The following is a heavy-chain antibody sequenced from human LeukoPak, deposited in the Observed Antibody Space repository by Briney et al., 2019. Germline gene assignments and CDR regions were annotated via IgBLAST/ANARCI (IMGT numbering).Heavy chain of an antibody. CDR1: GGSISSSGYY. V-gene: IGHV4-61*03. J-gene: IGHJ4*02. D-gene: IGHD3-16*01. CDR3: ARSANTLFPDY. CDR2: IYYSGGT. Sequence: SETLSLTCTVSGGSISSSGYYWNWIRQPPGKGLEWIGYIYYSGGTNYNPSLKSRVTISVDTYKNHFSLKLSSVTAADTAVYYCARSANTLFPDYWGQGTLVTVSS.